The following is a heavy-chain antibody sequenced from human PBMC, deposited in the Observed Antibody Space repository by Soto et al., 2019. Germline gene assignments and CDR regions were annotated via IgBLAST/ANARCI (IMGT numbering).Heavy chain of an antibody. D-gene: IGHD2-15*01. CDR2: INAGNGNT. Sequence: ASVKVSCKASGYTFISYAIHWVRQAPGQRLEWMGWINAGNGNTKYSQKFQGRVTITRDTSASTAYMELTSLRSEDTAVYYCARELQGLYYFDYWGQGTLVTVSS. CDR1: GYTFISYA. CDR3: ARELQGLYYFDY. V-gene: IGHV1-3*01. J-gene: IGHJ4*02.